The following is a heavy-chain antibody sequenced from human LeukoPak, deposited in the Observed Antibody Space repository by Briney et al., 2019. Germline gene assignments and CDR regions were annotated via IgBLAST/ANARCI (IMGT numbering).Heavy chain of an antibody. CDR1: GGSISSGGYY. Sequence: SQTLSLTCTVSGGSISSGGYYWSWIRQHPGKGLEWIGYIYYSGSTYYNPSLKSRVTISVDTSKNQFSLKLSSVTAADTAVYYCARGSGRRPPQRGKINWFDPWGQGTLVTVSS. CDR3: ARGSGRRPPQRGKINWFDP. D-gene: IGHD2-15*01. V-gene: IGHV4-31*03. CDR2: IYYSGST. J-gene: IGHJ5*02.